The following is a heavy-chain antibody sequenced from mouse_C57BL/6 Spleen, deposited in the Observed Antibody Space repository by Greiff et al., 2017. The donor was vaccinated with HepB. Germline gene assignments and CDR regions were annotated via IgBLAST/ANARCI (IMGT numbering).Heavy chain of an antibody. CDR3: ARGKGDY. CDR2: IYPGDGDT. J-gene: IGHJ2*01. Sequence: VQLQQSGPELVKPGASVKISCKASGYAFSSSWMNWVKQRPGKGLEWIGRIYPGDGDTNYNGTFKGKATLTADKSSSTACMQLSSLTSEDSAVYFCARGKGDYWGQGTTLTVSS. CDR1: GYAFSSSW. V-gene: IGHV1-82*01.